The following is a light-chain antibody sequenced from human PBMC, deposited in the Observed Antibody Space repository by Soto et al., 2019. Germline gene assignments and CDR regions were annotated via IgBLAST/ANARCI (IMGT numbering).Light chain of an antibody. Sequence: EVLMTQSPVTLSVSLGQRATLSCRASQTVSSHIAWYQQKPGQAPRLLISGVFVRATGIPGRFSGSGSGTEFTLTISSLQSEDFATYYCQQGDIWPWTFGQGTKVDIK. V-gene: IGKV3D-15*01. CDR3: QQGDIWPWT. CDR2: GVF. J-gene: IGKJ1*01. CDR1: QTVSSH.